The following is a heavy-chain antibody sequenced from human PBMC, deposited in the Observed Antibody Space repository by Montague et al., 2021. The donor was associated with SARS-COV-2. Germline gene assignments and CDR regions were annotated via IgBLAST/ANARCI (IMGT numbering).Heavy chain of an antibody. CDR3: ADLGSSAYCGGDCYLGDYGMAV. CDR1: GGSITSSAYY. D-gene: IGHD2-21*02. Sequence: SETLSLTCTVSGGSITSSAYYWRWIRQSPGKGLEWLGTIYYSGNTYSNPSLQSPVTISMHTSKSQVSLKINSVTAADTAVYFCADLGSSAYCGGDCYLGDYGMAVWGQGTRVTVSS. J-gene: IGHJ6*02. CDR2: IYYSGNT. V-gene: IGHV4-39*01.